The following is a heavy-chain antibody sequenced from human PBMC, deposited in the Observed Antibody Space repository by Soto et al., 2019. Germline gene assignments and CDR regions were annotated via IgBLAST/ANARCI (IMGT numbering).Heavy chain of an antibody. Sequence: QVQLQQWGAGLLKPSETLSLTCAVYGGSFSGYYWSWIRQPPGKGLEWIGEINHSGSTNYNPSLKSRVAISVDTSKNQFSLKRSSVTAADTAVYYCATRRWRYFASLDYWGQGTLVTVSS. CDR2: INHSGST. J-gene: IGHJ4*02. D-gene: IGHD3-9*01. CDR3: ATRRWRYFASLDY. V-gene: IGHV4-34*01. CDR1: GGSFSGYY.